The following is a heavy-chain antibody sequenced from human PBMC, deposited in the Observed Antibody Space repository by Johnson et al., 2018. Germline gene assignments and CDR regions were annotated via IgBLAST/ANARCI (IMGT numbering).Heavy chain of an antibody. V-gene: IGHV3-49*03. J-gene: IGHJ3*02. CDR1: GFTFGDYA. D-gene: IGHD6-13*01. CDR3: TGDIAAAGVRAFDI. Sequence: VQLVESGGGLVQPGRSLRLSCTASGFTFGDYAMSWFRQAPGKGLEWVGFIRSKAYGGTTEYAASVKGRFTISRDDSKSIAYLQMHSLKTEDTAVYYCTGDIAAAGVRAFDIWGQGTMFTVSS. CDR2: IRSKAYGGTT.